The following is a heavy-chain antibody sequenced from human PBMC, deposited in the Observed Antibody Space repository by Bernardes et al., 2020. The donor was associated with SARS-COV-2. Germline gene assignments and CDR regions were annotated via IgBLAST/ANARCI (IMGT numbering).Heavy chain of an antibody. J-gene: IGHJ6*02. D-gene: IGHD5-18*01. Sequence: ETLSLTCGVYGGSLSYYYWHWIRQSPEKGLEWIGEVNQSGTAKYSPSLRTRVTISVDMSKNQFSLRLTSLTAADTSFYYCARGDSYGINDGFDVWGRGTAVTVSS. CDR1: GGSLSYYY. V-gene: IGHV4-34*01. CDR2: VNQSGTA. CDR3: ARGDSYGINDGFDV.